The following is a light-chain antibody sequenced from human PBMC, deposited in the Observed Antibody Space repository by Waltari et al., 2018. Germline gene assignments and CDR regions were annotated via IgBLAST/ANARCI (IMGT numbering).Light chain of an antibody. J-gene: IGKJ1*01. CDR3: QKYRSLPAT. CDR2: HAS. V-gene: IGKV3-20*01. CDR1: QSVGKY. Sequence: EVVLTQSPGTLSLSPGEGATLSCRASQSVGKYLAWYLQRTGQSPRLLIYHASIRAPGIPDRFSGSGSETDFSLTISRLEPEDFAVYYCQKYRSLPATFGQGTKVEI.